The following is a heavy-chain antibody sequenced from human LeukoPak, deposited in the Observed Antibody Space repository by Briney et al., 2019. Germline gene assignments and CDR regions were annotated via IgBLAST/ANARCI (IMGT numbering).Heavy chain of an antibody. CDR1: GLTFSSYG. CDR2: IWYDGSNK. D-gene: IGHD6-19*01. CDR3: ARAEEAYSSGWYTSSWFDP. J-gene: IGHJ5*02. V-gene: IGHV3-33*01. Sequence: PGGSLRLSCAASGLTFSSYGMHWVRQAPGKGLEWVAVIWYDGSNKYYADSVKGRFTISRDNSKNTLYLQMNSLRAEDTAVYYCARAEEAYSSGWYTSSWFDPWGQGTLVTVSS.